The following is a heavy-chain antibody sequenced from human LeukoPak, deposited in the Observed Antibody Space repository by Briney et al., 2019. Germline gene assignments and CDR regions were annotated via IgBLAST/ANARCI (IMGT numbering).Heavy chain of an antibody. CDR1: GGTFSSYA. CDR2: IIPISGTA. V-gene: IGHV1-69*05. CDR3: ARTPGIAVAGKNYFDY. D-gene: IGHD6-19*01. J-gene: IGHJ4*02. Sequence: SVKVSCKASGGTFSSYAISWVRQAPGQGLEWMGGIIPISGTANYAQKFQGRVTITTDESTSTAYMELSSLRSEDTAVYYCARTPGIAVAGKNYFDYWGQGTLVTVSS.